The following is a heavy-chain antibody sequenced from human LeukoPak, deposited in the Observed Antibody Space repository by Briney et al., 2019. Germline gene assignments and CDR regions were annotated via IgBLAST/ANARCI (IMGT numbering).Heavy chain of an antibody. Sequence: PGGSLRLSCVASGFTFRDYWMTWVRQAPGKGLEWVANIKEDGSEKNYADSVKGRFTTSRDNSRNSVYLQMNSLRGEDTAVYYCARARYGDFWGQGNRVTVSS. CDR2: IKEDGSEK. V-gene: IGHV3-7*01. CDR1: GFTFRDYW. D-gene: IGHD1-14*01. CDR3: ARARYGDF. J-gene: IGHJ4*02.